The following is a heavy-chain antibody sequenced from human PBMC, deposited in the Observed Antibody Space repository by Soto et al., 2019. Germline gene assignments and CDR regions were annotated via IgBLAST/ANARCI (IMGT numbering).Heavy chain of an antibody. CDR2: ISGSGGST. CDR1: GFTFSSYA. V-gene: IGHV3-23*01. D-gene: IGHD3-3*01. CDR3: AKAESYYDFWSGYSLDY. J-gene: IGHJ4*02. Sequence: GGSLRLSCAASGFTFSSYAMSWVRQAPGKGLEWVSAISGSGGSTYYADSVKGRFTISRDNSKNTLYLQMNSLRAEDTAVYYCAKAESYYDFWSGYSLDYWGQGTLVTVSS.